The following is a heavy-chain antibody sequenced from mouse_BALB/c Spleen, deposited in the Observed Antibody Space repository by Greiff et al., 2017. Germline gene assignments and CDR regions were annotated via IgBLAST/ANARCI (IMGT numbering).Heavy chain of an antibody. J-gene: IGHJ4*01. V-gene: IGHV5-17*02. CDR1: GFTFSSFG. Sequence: EVNLVESGGGLVQPGGSRKLSCAASGFTFSSFGMHWVRQAPEKGLEWVAYISSGSSTIYYADTVKGRFTISRDNPKNTLFLQMTSLRSEDTAMYYCARSVTMIKGYAMDYWGQGTSVTVSS. CDR2: ISSGSSTI. CDR3: ARSVTMIKGYAMDY. D-gene: IGHD2-4*01.